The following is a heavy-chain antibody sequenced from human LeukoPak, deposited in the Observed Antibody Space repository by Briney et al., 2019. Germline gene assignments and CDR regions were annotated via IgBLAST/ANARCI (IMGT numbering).Heavy chain of an antibody. J-gene: IGHJ4*02. D-gene: IGHD5-18*01. CDR3: ARGYSYGWPFYFDY. CDR2: ISYDGRNK. CDR1: GFTFSNYA. V-gene: IGHV3-30-3*01. Sequence: GGSLRLSCAASGFTFSNYAMHWVRQAPGKGLEWVAVISYDGRNKYYADSVKGRFTISRDNSKNTLYLQMNSLRAEDTAVYYCARGYSYGWPFYFDYWGQGTLVTVSS.